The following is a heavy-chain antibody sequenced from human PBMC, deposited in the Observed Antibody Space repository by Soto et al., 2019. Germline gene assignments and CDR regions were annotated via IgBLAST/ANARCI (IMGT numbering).Heavy chain of an antibody. Sequence: EVQLMESGGNLVQPGGSLTLSCAASGFRFSEYWMHWVRQVPGKGLVWVSRFNTDGTTTSYERSVRGRFTISQDNANNTVFLQMNSLKADDTALHYFVRENEADYYSGMDVWGQGTAVTVSS. CDR2: FNTDGTTT. D-gene: IGHD1-1*01. J-gene: IGHJ6*02. CDR1: GFRFSEYW. CDR3: VRENEADYYSGMDV. V-gene: IGHV3-74*01.